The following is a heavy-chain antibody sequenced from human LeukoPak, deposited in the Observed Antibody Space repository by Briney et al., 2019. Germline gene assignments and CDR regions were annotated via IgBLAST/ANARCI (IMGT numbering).Heavy chain of an antibody. D-gene: IGHD6-13*01. CDR1: GFSVRTNY. CDR3: ARDLSHDSSWNINS. Sequence: SGGSLRLSCVASGFSVRTNYMSWVRQAPGKGLEWVSMIHSGGSTYYADSVQGRFTISRDIPKTTLYLQMNSLRVEDTAIYYCARDLSHDSSWNINSWGQGTLVTVSS. J-gene: IGHJ5*02. V-gene: IGHV3-53*01. CDR2: IHSGGST.